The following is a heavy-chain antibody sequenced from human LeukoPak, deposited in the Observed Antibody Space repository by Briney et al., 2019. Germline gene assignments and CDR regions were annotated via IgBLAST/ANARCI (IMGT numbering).Heavy chain of an antibody. Sequence: SETLSLTCTVSGGSISSDYWSWIRQPAGKGLEWIGRIYTTGSTNYNPSLKSRVTMSVDTSKNQFSLKLSSVTAADTAVYYCARGRISSWFDPWGQGTLVTVSS. CDR1: GGSISSDY. J-gene: IGHJ5*02. V-gene: IGHV4-4*07. CDR2: IYTTGST. D-gene: IGHD2/OR15-2a*01. CDR3: ARGRISSWFDP.